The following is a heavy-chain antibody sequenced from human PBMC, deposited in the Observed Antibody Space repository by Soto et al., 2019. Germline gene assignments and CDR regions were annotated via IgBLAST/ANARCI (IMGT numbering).Heavy chain of an antibody. CDR2: IRSKAYGGTT. D-gene: IGHD3-9*01. CDR3: TREVTVRYFDWLLPLRGGFDY. J-gene: IGHJ4*02. V-gene: IGHV3-49*03. Sequence: EVQLVESGGGLVQPGRSLRLSCTASGFTFGDYAMSWFRQAPGKGLEWVGFIRSKAYGGTTEYAASVKGRFTISRDDSKSIAYLQMNSLKTEDTAVYYCTREVTVRYFDWLLPLRGGFDYWGQGTLVTVSS. CDR1: GFTFGDYA.